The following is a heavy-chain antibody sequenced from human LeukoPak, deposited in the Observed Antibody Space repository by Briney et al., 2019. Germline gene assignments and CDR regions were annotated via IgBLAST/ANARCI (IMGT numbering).Heavy chain of an antibody. CDR3: ALGYYYGMDV. CDR2: IYYSGST. J-gene: IGHJ6*02. CDR1: GFTFSNYA. V-gene: IGHV4-59*01. Sequence: GSLRLSCAASGFTFSNYAMSWIRQPPGKGLEWIGYIYYSGSTNYNPSLKSRVTISVDTSKNQFSLKLSSVTAADTAVYYCALGYYYGMDVWGQGTTVTVSS.